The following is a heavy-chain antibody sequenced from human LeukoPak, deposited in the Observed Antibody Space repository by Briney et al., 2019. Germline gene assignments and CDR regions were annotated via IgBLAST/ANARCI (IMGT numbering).Heavy chain of an antibody. J-gene: IGHJ6*03. Sequence: SETLSLTCAVYGGSFSSYYWGWIRQPPGKGLEWIGSIYYSGSTYYNPSLKSRVTISVDTSKNQFSLKLSSVTAADTAVYYCARDRNTMVRGVISKVYYYYMDVWGKGTTVTISS. D-gene: IGHD3-10*01. V-gene: IGHV4-39*07. CDR1: GGSFSSYY. CDR3: ARDRNTMVRGVISKVYYYYMDV. CDR2: IYYSGST.